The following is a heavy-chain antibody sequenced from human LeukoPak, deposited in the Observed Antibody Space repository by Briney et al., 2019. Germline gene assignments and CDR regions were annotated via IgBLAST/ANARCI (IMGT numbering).Heavy chain of an antibody. CDR2: ISSSSSYI. D-gene: IGHD3-10*01. V-gene: IGHV3-21*01. J-gene: IGHJ4*02. CDR3: ARDPYYGSGSLDY. CDR1: GFTFSSYS. Sequence: TGGSLRLSCAASGFTFSSYSMNWVRQAPGKGLEWVSSISSSSSYIYYADSVKGRFTISRDNAKNSLYLQMNSLSAEDTAVYYCARDPYYGSGSLDYWGQGTLVTVSS.